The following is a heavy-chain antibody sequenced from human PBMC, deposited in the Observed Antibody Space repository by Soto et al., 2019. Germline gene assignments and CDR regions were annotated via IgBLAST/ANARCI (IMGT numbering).Heavy chain of an antibody. Sequence: PSETLSLTCSVSGGSISSSSYYWGWIRQPPGKGLEWIGSMYYSGSTYYNPSLKSRVTISVDTSKNQFSLKLSSVTAADSAVYYCARLFPHSGSYLDYWGQGTLVTVSS. J-gene: IGHJ4*02. CDR1: GGSISSSSYY. CDR3: ARLFPHSGSYLDY. D-gene: IGHD1-26*01. V-gene: IGHV4-39*01. CDR2: MYYSGST.